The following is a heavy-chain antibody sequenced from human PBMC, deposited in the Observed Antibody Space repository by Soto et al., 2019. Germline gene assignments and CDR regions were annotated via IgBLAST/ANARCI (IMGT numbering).Heavy chain of an antibody. V-gene: IGHV4-59*01. D-gene: IGHD5-12*01. J-gene: IGHJ3*02. CDR3: ARDRRWLQFRYAFDI. CDR2: IYYRGST. Sequence: SETLSLTCTVSGGSISSYYWSWIRQPPGKGLEWIGYIYYRGSTNYNPSLKSRVTISVDTSKNQFSLKLSSVTAADTAVYYCARDRRWLQFRYAFDIWGQGTMVTVSS. CDR1: GGSISSYY.